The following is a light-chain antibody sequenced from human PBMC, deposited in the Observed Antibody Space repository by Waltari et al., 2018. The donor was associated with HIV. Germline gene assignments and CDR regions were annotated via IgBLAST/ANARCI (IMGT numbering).Light chain of an antibody. CDR2: DDS. CDR3: QVWDSSSDVV. V-gene: IGLV3-21*02. Sequence: SYVLTQPPSVSVAPGQTARFTCGGNNIGSKSVHWYQQKPGQAPLLVLLDDSSRPSGIPERFSGSNSGNTATLTISRVEAGDEADYYCQVWDSSSDVVFGGGTKLTVL. CDR1: NIGSKS. J-gene: IGLJ2*01.